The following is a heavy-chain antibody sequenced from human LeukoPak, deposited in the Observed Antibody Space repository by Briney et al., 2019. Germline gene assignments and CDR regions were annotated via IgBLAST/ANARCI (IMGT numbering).Heavy chain of an antibody. CDR3: AAWGSSGYYYDPSDY. CDR1: GFTFSSYA. D-gene: IGHD3-22*01. CDR2: ISYDGSNK. V-gene: IGHV3-30*04. J-gene: IGHJ4*02. Sequence: GRSLRLSCAASGFTFSSYAMHWVRQAPGKGLEWVAVISYDGSNKYYADSVKGRFTISRDNSKNTLYLQMNSLRAEDTAVYYCAAWGSSGYYYDPSDYWGQGTLVTVSS.